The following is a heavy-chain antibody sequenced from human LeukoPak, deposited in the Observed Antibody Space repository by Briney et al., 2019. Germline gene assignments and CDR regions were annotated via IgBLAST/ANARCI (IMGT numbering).Heavy chain of an antibody. J-gene: IGHJ2*01. CDR1: GGSFSGYY. CDR2: INHSGST. CDR3: ARVLEGSSGQHWYFDL. V-gene: IGHV4-34*01. D-gene: IGHD6-25*01. Sequence: ASETLSLTCAVYGGSFSGYYWRWIRQPPGKGLEWIGAINHSGSTNYNPSFKSRVTISLDKSKNQSSLRLISVTAADTAVYYCARVLEGSSGQHWYFDLWGRGTLVTVSS.